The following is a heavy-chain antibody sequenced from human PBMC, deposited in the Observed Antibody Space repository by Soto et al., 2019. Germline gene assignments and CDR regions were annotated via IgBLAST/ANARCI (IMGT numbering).Heavy chain of an antibody. J-gene: IGHJ5*02. CDR3: ARGYPYWSGGSCYFPNWFDP. D-gene: IGHD2-15*01. CDR1: GVSFSCYY. Sequence: SVTLCLTCAVYGVSFSCYYWSWLRQPPGKGLEWIGEINHSGSTNYNPSRKSRVTMSVDTSKNQFSLKPSSVTAADTAVYYCARGYPYWSGGSCYFPNWFDPWGQGTLVTVSS. V-gene: IGHV4-34*01. CDR2: INHSGST.